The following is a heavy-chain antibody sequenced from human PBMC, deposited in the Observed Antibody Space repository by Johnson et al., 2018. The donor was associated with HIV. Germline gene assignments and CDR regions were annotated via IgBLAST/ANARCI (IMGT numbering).Heavy chain of an antibody. Sequence: VQLVESGGGLVQPGGSLRLSCAASGFTFSSYGMHWVRQAPGKGLEWVANINQDGSETYYVGSVKGRFTISRDNAKNSLYLQMNSLRAEDTAVYYCARDMCSGGSCYDDDVFDIWGQGTMVTVSS. D-gene: IGHD2-15*01. J-gene: IGHJ3*02. CDR3: ARDMCSGGSCYDDDVFDI. V-gene: IGHV3-7*01. CDR2: INQDGSET. CDR1: GFTFSSYG.